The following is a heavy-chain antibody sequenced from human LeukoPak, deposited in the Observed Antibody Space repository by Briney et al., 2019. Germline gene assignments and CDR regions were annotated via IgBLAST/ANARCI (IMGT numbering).Heavy chain of an antibody. Sequence: GATVKVSCKASGYTFTSYDINWVRQATGQGLEWMGWMNPNSGNTGYAQKFQGRVTMTRNTSISTAYMELSSLRSEDTAVYYCAGGRCPQPWYFDLWGRGTLVTVSS. V-gene: IGHV1-8*01. CDR2: MNPNSGNT. CDR3: AGGRCPQPWYFDL. J-gene: IGHJ2*01. D-gene: IGHD2-2*01. CDR1: GYTFTSYD.